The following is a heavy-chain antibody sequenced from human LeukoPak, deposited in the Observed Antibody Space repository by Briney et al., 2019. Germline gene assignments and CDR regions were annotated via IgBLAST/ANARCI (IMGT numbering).Heavy chain of an antibody. Sequence: SETLSLTCTASGGSISSYYWSWIRQPAGKGLEWIGRIYTSGSTNYNPSLKSRVTMSVDTSKNQFSLKLSSVTAADTAVYYCAREDYYDSSGYYYDGVSAFDIWGQGTMVTVSS. CDR1: GGSISSYY. J-gene: IGHJ3*02. CDR2: IYTSGST. CDR3: AREDYYDSSGYYYDGVSAFDI. D-gene: IGHD3-22*01. V-gene: IGHV4-4*07.